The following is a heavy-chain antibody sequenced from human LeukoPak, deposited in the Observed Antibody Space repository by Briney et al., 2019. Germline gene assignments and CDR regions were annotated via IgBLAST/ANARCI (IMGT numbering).Heavy chain of an antibody. J-gene: IGHJ4*02. CDR2: ISYDGSNK. CDR3: AKSGIVATDYFDY. D-gene: IGHD5-12*01. V-gene: IGHV3-30*18. CDR1: GFTFSSYG. Sequence: GGSLRLSCAASGFTFSSYGMHWVRQAPGKGLEWVAAISYDGSNKYYADSVKGRFTISRDNSKNTLYLQMNSLRAEDTAVYYCAKSGIVATDYFDYWGQGTLVTVSS.